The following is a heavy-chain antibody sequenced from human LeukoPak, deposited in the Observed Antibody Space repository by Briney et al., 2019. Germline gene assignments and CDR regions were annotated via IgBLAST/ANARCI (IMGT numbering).Heavy chain of an antibody. CDR2: ISSNGGST. D-gene: IGHD3-9*01. V-gene: IGHV3-64*01. CDR1: GFTFSSYA. CDR3: AGRYFDYGMDV. Sequence: GGSLRPSCAASGFTFSSYAMHWVRQAPGKGLEYVSAISSNGGSTYYANSVKGRFTISRDNSKNTLYLQMGSLRAEDMAVYYCAGRYFDYGMDVWGQGTTVTVSS. J-gene: IGHJ6*02.